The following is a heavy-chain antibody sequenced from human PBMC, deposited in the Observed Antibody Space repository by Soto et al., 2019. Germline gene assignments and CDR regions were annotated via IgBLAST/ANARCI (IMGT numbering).Heavy chain of an antibody. Sequence: GASVKVPCKASGYTFTSYAMHWVRQAPGQRLEWMGWINAGNGNTKYSQKFQGRVTITRDTSASTAYMELSSLRSEDTAVYYCARTGIAAAGIFDYWGQGTLVTVSS. CDR2: INAGNGNT. CDR1: GYTFTSYA. V-gene: IGHV1-3*01. J-gene: IGHJ4*02. D-gene: IGHD6-13*01. CDR3: ARTGIAAAGIFDY.